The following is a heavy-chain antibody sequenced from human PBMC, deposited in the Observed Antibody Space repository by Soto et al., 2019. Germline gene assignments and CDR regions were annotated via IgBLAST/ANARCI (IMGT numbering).Heavy chain of an antibody. CDR2: IIPIFGTA. CDR3: ASSTYYDFWSGYSVHYYYYYGMDV. D-gene: IGHD3-3*01. V-gene: IGHV1-69*01. Sequence: QVQLVQSGAEVKKPGSSVKVSCKASGGTFSSYAISWVRQAPGQGLEWMGGIIPIFGTANYAQKFQGRVTITADESTSTAYRERSSLRSEDTAVYYCASSTYYDFWSGYSVHYYYYYGMDVWGQGTTVTVSS. J-gene: IGHJ6*02. CDR1: GGTFSSYA.